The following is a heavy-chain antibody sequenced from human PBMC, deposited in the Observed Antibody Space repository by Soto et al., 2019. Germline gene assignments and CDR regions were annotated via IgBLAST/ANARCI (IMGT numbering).Heavy chain of an antibody. Sequence: QPGGSLRLSCVASGITFRGRAMTWVRQAPGEXLEWVSIINDSGGDTKYADSVRGRFTISRDNSKNTLYLQMSSLRAEDSAVYYCARGPYCSGGSCYFERRYYFDYWGQGTLVTVSS. CDR2: INDSGGDT. D-gene: IGHD2-15*01. CDR1: GITFRGRA. V-gene: IGHV3-23*01. J-gene: IGHJ4*02. CDR3: ARGPYCSGGSCYFERRYYFDY.